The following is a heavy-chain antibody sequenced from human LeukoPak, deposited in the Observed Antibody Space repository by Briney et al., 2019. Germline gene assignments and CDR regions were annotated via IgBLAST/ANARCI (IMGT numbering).Heavy chain of an antibody. Sequence: GGSLRLSCAASGFTFSSYGMHWVRQAPGKGLEWVAVIWYDGSNKYYADAVKGRFTISRDNSKNTLYLQMNSLRAEDAAVYYCAKDPRGSYSRDYYYYMDVWGKGTTVTVSS. J-gene: IGHJ6*03. CDR1: GFTFSSYG. D-gene: IGHD1-26*01. CDR3: AKDPRGSYSRDYYYYMDV. CDR2: IWYDGSNK. V-gene: IGHV3-33*06.